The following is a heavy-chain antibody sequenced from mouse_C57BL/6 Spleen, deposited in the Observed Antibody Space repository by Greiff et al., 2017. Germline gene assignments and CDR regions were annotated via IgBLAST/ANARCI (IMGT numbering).Heavy chain of an antibody. D-gene: IGHD1-1*01. CDR2: ISYSGST. CDR3: ARWGYYGSSSFYFDY. V-gene: IGHV3-8*01. CDR1: GYSITRDY. Sequence: EVQLQESGPGLAKPSQTLSLTCSVTGYSITRDYWNWIRKFPGNKLEYMGYISYSGSTYYNPSLKSRISITRDTSKNQYYLQLNSVTTEDTATYYCARWGYYGSSSFYFDYWGQGTTLTVAS. J-gene: IGHJ2*01.